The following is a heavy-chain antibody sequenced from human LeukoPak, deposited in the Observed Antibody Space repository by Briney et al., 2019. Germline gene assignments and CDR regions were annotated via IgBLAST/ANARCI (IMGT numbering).Heavy chain of an antibody. Sequence: PGGSLRLSCSASGFTFSSYGMIWVRQPPGKGLEWVSGIGGSGSETSYADSVKGRFTISRDNSKNTLYLQMNSLRAEDTAVYYCAKPLGRLWFGEKSVFVYWGQGTLVTVSS. V-gene: IGHV3-23*01. D-gene: IGHD3-10*01. CDR1: GFTFSSYG. J-gene: IGHJ4*02. CDR3: AKPLGRLWFGEKSVFVY. CDR2: IGGSGSET.